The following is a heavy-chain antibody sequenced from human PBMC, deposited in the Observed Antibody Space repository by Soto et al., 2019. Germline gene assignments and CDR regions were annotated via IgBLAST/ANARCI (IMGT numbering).Heavy chain of an antibody. D-gene: IGHD2-2*01. CDR3: ASGGCSSTSCPTDY. CDR1: GFTFSDYY. J-gene: IGHJ4*02. V-gene: IGHV3-11*06. Sequence: QVQLVESGGGLVKPGGSLRLSCAASGFTFSDYYMSWISQAPGKGLEWVSYISSSSSYTNYAGYVKGRFTISRDNAKNSLYLQMNSLRAEDTAVYYCASGGCSSTSCPTDYWGQGTLVTVSS. CDR2: ISSSSSYT.